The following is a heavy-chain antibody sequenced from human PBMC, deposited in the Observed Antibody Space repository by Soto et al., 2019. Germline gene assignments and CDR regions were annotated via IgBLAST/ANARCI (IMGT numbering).Heavy chain of an antibody. CDR1: GFTFSNYA. CDR3: AKDRETSMVGSYFVS. D-gene: IGHD3-10*01. J-gene: IGHJ4*02. CDR2: ISGSGGTT. Sequence: GGSLRLSCAASGFTFSNYAMSWVRQTPGKGLEWVSGISGSGGTTDYADSAKGRFTISRDKSKDTPYLQMNSLRPEDTAVYYCAKDRETSMVGSYFVSWGQGTMVTVSS. V-gene: IGHV3-23*01.